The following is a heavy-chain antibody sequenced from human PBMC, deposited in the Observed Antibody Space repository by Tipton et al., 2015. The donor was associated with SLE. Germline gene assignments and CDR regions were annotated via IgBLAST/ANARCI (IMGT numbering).Heavy chain of an antibody. CDR2: TSYDGSNK. V-gene: IGHV3-30-3*01. CDR1: GFTFSTFA. Sequence: RSLRLSCAASGFTFSTFAMHWVRQAPGKGLEWVATTSYDGSNKYYADSVKGRFTISRDNAKNSLYLQMNSLRAEDTAVYFCARAIVVLAAIFDYWGQGTLVTVSS. CDR3: ARAIVVLAAIFDY. J-gene: IGHJ4*02. D-gene: IGHD2-21*02.